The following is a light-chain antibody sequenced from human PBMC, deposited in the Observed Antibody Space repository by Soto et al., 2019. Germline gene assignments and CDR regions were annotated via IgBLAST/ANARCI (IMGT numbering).Light chain of an antibody. CDR3: QKYDTAPLT. Sequence: QMTQSPSSLSASVGDRVTIACRASQGISTYLAWYQQKPGKVPKLLIYAASTLLSGVPSRFSGSGSGTDFTLTISSLQPEDVATYYCQKYDTAPLTFGQGTKVDIK. J-gene: IGKJ1*01. CDR2: AAS. V-gene: IGKV1-27*01. CDR1: QGISTY.